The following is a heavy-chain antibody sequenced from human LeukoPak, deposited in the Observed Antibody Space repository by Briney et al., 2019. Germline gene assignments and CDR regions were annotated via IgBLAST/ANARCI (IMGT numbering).Heavy chain of an antibody. CDR1: GGTFSSYT. CDR2: IIPILGIA. Sequence: ASVKVSCKASGGTFSSYTISWVRQGPGQGLEWMGRIIPILGIANYAQKFQGRVTITADKSTSTAYMELSSLRSEDTAVYYCAREGYSSSWDFDYWGQGTLVTVSS. D-gene: IGHD6-13*01. J-gene: IGHJ4*02. V-gene: IGHV1-69*04. CDR3: AREGYSSSWDFDY.